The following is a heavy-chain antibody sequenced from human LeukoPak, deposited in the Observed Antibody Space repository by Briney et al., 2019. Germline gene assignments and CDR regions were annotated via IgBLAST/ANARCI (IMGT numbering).Heavy chain of an antibody. J-gene: IGHJ4*02. D-gene: IGHD1-26*01. CDR3: ARREKVGTTIGY. CDR1: GFTFSTYE. CDR2: ISSSGSST. V-gene: IGHV3-48*03. Sequence: PGGSLRLSCAASGFTFSTYEMNWVRQAPGKGLEWVSYISSSGSSTHYADPVKGRFTISRDNAKNTLYLQMNSLRAEDTAVYYCARREKVGTTIGYWGQGTLVTVSS.